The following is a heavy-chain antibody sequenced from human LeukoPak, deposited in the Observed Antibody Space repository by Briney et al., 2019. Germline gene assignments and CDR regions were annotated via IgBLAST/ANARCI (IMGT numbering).Heavy chain of an antibody. CDR2: INNDASST. CDR1: GFTFSSYW. V-gene: IGHV3-74*01. D-gene: IGHD2-21*02. CDR3: ASLVVTDNWAFDI. Sequence: GGSPRLSCAASGFTFSSYWMHWVRQAPGEGLVWVSRINNDASSTSYADSVKGRFTISRDNAKNTLYLQMNSLRAGDTAVYYCASLVVTDNWAFDIWGQGTMVFVSS. J-gene: IGHJ3*02.